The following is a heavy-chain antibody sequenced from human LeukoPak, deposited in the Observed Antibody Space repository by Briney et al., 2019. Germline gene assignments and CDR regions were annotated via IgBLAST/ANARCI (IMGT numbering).Heavy chain of an antibody. CDR2: ISAYNVNT. J-gene: IGHJ6*02. Sequence: ASVKVSCKASGYTFTSYGISWVRQAPVQGLERMGWISAYNVNTNYAQKLQGRVTMTTDTSTSTAYMELRSLRSDDTAVYYCARIEPTYYYDSSGGLFYGMDVWGQGTTVTVSS. CDR3: ARIEPTYYYDSSGGLFYGMDV. D-gene: IGHD3-22*01. V-gene: IGHV1-18*01. CDR1: GYTFTSYG.